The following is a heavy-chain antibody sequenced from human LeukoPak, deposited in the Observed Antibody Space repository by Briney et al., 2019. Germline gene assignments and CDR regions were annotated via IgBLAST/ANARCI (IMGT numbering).Heavy chain of an antibody. D-gene: IGHD2-2*01. CDR1: GFTFDDYG. CDR2: ISGSGGST. CDR3: AKFPANYDY. J-gene: IGHJ4*02. Sequence: GGSLRLSCAVSGFTFDDYGMSWVRQAPGKGLEWVPAISGSGGSTYYADSVKGRFTISRDNSKNTLYLQMNSLRAEDTAVYYCAKFPANYDYWGQGTLVTVSS. V-gene: IGHV3-23*01.